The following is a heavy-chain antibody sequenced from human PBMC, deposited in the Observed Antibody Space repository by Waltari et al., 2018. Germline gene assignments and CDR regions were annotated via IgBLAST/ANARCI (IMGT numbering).Heavy chain of an antibody. J-gene: IGHJ4*02. CDR3: APLPGGSGQTFDY. Sequence: EVQLVQSGAAVKTPGAPAKISCKASGYPFNDSFMHWVQQAPGKGLEWVGRIDPEDGETVYAEKFQGRVTITADTSTDTSYLELSSLRSDDTAVYYCAPLPGGSGQTFDYWGQGTLLTVSS. V-gene: IGHV1-69-2*01. D-gene: IGHD3-10*01. CDR1: GYPFNDSF. CDR2: IDPEDGET.